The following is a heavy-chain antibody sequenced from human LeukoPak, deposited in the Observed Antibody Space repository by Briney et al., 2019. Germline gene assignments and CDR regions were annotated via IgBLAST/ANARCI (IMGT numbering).Heavy chain of an antibody. V-gene: IGHV3-30*03. J-gene: IGHJ5*02. Sequence: GGSLRLSCAASGFTFSNYGMHWVRQAPGKGLGWVAVMSYDGTNKYHGDSVKGRFTISRDNSKNMLYLQMNSLRAEDTAVYYCARDIATSGPGWFDPWGQGTLVTVSS. CDR2: MSYDGTNK. CDR1: GFTFSNYG. CDR3: ARDIATSGPGWFDP. D-gene: IGHD6-13*01.